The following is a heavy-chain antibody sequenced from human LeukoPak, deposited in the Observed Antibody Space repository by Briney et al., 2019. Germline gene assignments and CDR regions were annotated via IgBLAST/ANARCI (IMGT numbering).Heavy chain of an antibody. CDR2: IYSGGST. D-gene: IGHD1-1*01. V-gene: IGHV3-53*01. Sequence: PGGSLRLSCAASGITVSSNYMSWVRQAPGKGLEWVSVIYSGGSTYYAASVKGRFTISRDNSKNTLYLQMNSLRAEDTAVYYCARQGDNWNDYYFDYWGQGTLVTVSS. CDR3: ARQGDNWNDYYFDY. CDR1: GITVSSNY. J-gene: IGHJ4*02.